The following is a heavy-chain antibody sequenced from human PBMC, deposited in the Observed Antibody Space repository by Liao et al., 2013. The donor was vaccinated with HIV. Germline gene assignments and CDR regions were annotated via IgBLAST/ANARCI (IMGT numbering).Heavy chain of an antibody. V-gene: IGHV4-39*07. CDR3: ARDRENYDFWSGQWGSNYYYYMDV. D-gene: IGHD3-3*01. J-gene: IGHJ6*03. Sequence: QVQLQESGPGLVKPSETLSLTCSVFGWSIISDSYYWGWVRQPPGKGLEWIATIYHSGTTYSNPSLKSRLSVSVDTAKNQFSLQLRSVTAADTAVYYCARDRENYDFWSGQWGSNYYYYMDVWGKGTTVTVSS. CDR2: IYHSGTT. CDR1: GWSIISDSYY.